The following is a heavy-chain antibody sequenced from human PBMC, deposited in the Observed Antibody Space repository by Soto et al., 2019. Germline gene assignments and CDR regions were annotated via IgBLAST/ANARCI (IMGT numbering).Heavy chain of an antibody. J-gene: IGHJ4*02. D-gene: IGHD3-10*01. CDR2: ISYDGSNK. V-gene: IGHV3-30-3*01. CDR3: ARYLVVVRGVMDHFDY. CDR1: GFTFSSYA. Sequence: QVQLVESGGGVVQPGRSLRLSCAASGFTFSSYAMHWVRQAPCKGLEWVAVISYDGSNKYYADTVKGRFTISRDNSKNALYLQMNSLRAEDTVVYYCARYLVVVRGVMDHFDYWGQGTLVTVSS.